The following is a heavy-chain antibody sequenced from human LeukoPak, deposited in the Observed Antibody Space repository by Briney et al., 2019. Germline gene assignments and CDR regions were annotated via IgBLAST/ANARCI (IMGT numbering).Heavy chain of an antibody. CDR3: ARGGVLLRPLYAFDI. Sequence: SETLSLTCTASGSMYNYYWSWIRQPPGERLEWIGYIHYNGNTNYNPSLKSRVTMSLDTSENQVSLKLNSVTAADTAVYYCARGGVLLRPLYAFDIWGQGTMVTVSS. D-gene: IGHD3-10*01. J-gene: IGHJ3*02. CDR2: IHYNGNT. V-gene: IGHV4-59*08. CDR1: GSMYNYY.